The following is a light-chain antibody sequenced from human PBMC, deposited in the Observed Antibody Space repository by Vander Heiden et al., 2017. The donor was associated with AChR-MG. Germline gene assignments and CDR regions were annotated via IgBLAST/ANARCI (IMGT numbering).Light chain of an antibody. Sequence: DIQMTQSPSSLSASVGDRVTITCRASQSISNYLNWYQQKPGKAPKLLIYAASSLQSGVPSTFSGSGSGTDFTLTISSLQPEDFATYYCQQTYNTPPWTFGQGTKVEIK. CDR1: QSISNY. J-gene: IGKJ1*01. CDR3: QQTYNTPPWT. V-gene: IGKV1-39*01. CDR2: AAS.